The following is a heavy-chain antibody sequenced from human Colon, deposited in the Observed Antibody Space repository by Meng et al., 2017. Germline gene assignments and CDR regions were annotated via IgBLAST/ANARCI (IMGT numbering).Heavy chain of an antibody. J-gene: IGHJ4*02. D-gene: IGHD3-10*01. CDR2: ISAHNGNT. CDR3: ARSEWFGENDY. Sequence: ASVKVSCKASGYTFTNYGVNWVRAAPGQGLKWMGWISAHNGNTHYAQKFQGRVTLSTDTSTSTAYMELSSLRSDDTAAYYCARSEWFGENDYWGQGTVVTVSS. CDR1: GYTFTNYG. V-gene: IGHV1-18*01.